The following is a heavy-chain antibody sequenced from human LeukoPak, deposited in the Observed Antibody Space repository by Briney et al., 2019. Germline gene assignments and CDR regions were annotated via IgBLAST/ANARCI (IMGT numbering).Heavy chain of an antibody. CDR3: AGRGGKGAFDI. D-gene: IGHD2-15*01. CDR1: GFTFSSYG. Sequence: PGRSLRLSCAASGFTFSSYGLHWVRQAPGKGLEWVAVISYDGSDKYYADSVKGRFTISRDNSKNTPYLQMNSLRDEDTAVYYCAGRGGKGAFDIWGQGTMVTVSS. CDR2: ISYDGSDK. V-gene: IGHV3-30*03. J-gene: IGHJ3*02.